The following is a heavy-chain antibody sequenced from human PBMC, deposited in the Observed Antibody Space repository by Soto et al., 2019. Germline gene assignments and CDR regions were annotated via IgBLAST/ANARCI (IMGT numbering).Heavy chain of an antibody. CDR3: ARDRGGSRVTPIGEFDP. Sequence: KPSETLSLTCAVSGGSISSGGYSWSWIRQPPGKGLEWIGYIYHSGSTYYNPSLKSRVTISVDRSKNQFSLKLSSVTAADTAVYYCARDRGGSRVTPIGEFDPWGQGTLVTVSS. V-gene: IGHV4-30-2*01. CDR1: GGSISSGGYS. D-gene: IGHD3-10*01. CDR2: IYHSGST. J-gene: IGHJ5*02.